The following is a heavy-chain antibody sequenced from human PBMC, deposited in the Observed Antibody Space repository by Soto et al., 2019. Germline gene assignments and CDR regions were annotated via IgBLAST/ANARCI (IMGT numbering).Heavy chain of an antibody. Sequence: SVKVSCKASGGTFSSYAISWVRQAPGQGLECMGGIIPIFGTANYAQKFQGRVTITADESTSTAYMELSSLRSEDTAVYYCARPQAVQQLVPFDYWGQGTLVTVSS. CDR3: ARPQAVQQLVPFDY. CDR2: IIPIFGTA. V-gene: IGHV1-69*13. CDR1: GGTFSSYA. J-gene: IGHJ4*02. D-gene: IGHD6-6*01.